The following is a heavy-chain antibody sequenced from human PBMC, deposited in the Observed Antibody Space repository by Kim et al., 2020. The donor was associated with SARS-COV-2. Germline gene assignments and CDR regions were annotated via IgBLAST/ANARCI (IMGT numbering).Heavy chain of an antibody. CDR1: GFNFYNYA. CDR2: ISASGATT. J-gene: IGHJ6*01. Sequence: GGSLRLSCAASGFNFYNYAMTWVRQAPGKGLEWVSAISASGATTYYADSVKGRITISRDNSRNTLYLQLSSLRAEDTAVYYCAKDPASKFQLLYLYYAMDVWGKGPRSPSPQ. CDR3: AKDPASKFQLLYLYYAMDV. D-gene: IGHD2-2*02. V-gene: IGHV3-23*01.